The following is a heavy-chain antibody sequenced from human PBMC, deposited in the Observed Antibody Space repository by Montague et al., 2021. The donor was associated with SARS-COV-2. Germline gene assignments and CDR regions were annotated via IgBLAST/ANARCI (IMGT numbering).Heavy chain of an antibody. CDR3: ARLRDGVVPSPILGVGPYFSYYSMDV. CDR1: GGSFSGYY. J-gene: IGHJ6*03. D-gene: IGHD3-10*01. Sequence: SETLSLTCAVHGGSFSGYYWNWIRQPPGKGLEWIGEINHGGSTNYNPSLKSRLTISTDTSKNQFSLKLTSVAAADTAVYYCARLRDGVVPSPILGVGPYFSYYSMDVWGKGTTVTVSS. V-gene: IGHV4-34*01. CDR2: INHGGST.